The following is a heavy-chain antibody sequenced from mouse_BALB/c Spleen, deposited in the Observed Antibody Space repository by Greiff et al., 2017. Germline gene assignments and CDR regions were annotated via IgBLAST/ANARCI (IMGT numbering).Heavy chain of an antibody. J-gene: IGHJ3*01. CDR2: IYPGDGDT. V-gene: IGHV1-87*01. Sequence: VQLQQSGAELARPGASVKLSCKASGYTFTSYWMQWVQQRPGQGLEWIGAIYPGDGDTRYTQKFKGKATLTADKSSSTAYMQLSSLASEDSAVYYCAREDGTTYWGQGTLVTVSA. CDR1: GYTFTSYW. D-gene: IGHD3-3*01. CDR3: AREDGTTY.